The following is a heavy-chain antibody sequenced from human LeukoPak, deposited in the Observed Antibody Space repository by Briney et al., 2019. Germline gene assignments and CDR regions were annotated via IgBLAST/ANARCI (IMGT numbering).Heavy chain of an antibody. J-gene: IGHJ4*02. D-gene: IGHD5-12*01. CDR3: ARVEWLRRGYYFDY. CDR2: IYSGGST. CDR1: GFTVSSNY. V-gene: IGHV3-53*01. Sequence: GSLRLSCAASGFTVSSNYMSWVRQAPGKGLEWVSVIYSGGSTYYADSVKGRFTISRDNSKNTLYLQMNSLRAEDTAVYYCARVEWLRRGYYFDYWGQGTLVTVSS.